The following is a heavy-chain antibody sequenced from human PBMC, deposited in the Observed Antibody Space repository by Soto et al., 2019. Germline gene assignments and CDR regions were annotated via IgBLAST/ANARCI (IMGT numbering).Heavy chain of an antibody. CDR2: IWYDGSNK. CDR3: ARGGGDFWSYFDY. V-gene: IGHV3-33*01. D-gene: IGHD3-3*01. J-gene: IGHJ4*02. CDR1: GFTFSSYG. Sequence: QVQLVESGGGVVQPGRSLRLSCAASGFTFSSYGMHWVRQAPGKGLEWVAVIWYDGSNKYYADSVKGRFTISRDNSKNTLYLQMNSLRAEDTAVYYCARGGGDFWSYFDYWGQGTLVTVSS.